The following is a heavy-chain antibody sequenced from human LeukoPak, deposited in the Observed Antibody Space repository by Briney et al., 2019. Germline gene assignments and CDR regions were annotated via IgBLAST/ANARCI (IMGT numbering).Heavy chain of an antibody. D-gene: IGHD1-26*01. V-gene: IGHV3-30*05. J-gene: IGHJ4*02. CDR3: ANQYSVSLSYYFDY. CDR2: IRYDGSDK. CDR1: GFTFSSYG. Sequence: GRSLRLSCAASGFTFSSYGMHWVRQAPGKGLEWVAFIRYDGSDKFYADSVKGRFTISRDNSKHTLYLQMNSLRAEGTAFYFCANQYSVSLSYYFDYWGQGTLVTVSS.